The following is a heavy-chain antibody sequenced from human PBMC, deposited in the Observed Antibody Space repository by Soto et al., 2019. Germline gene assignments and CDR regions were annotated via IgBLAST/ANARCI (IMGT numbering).Heavy chain of an antibody. CDR2: IGFAGDT. J-gene: IGHJ5*02. D-gene: IGHD3-10*01. CDR3: VRGLPGGFDP. Sequence: VGSLRLSCGASGFIFSNFDMHWVRQTTEKGLEWVSGIGFAGDTNYSGSVKGRFTISRENAKNSLFLQMNSLRVGDTAVYYCVRGLPGGFDPWGQGTLVTVSS. V-gene: IGHV3-13*01. CDR1: GFIFSNFD.